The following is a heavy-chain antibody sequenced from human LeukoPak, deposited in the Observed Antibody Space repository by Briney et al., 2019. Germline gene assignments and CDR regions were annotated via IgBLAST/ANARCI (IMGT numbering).Heavy chain of an antibody. Sequence: GGSLRLSCAASGFPFSNYGMHWVRQAPGKGLEWVAFIRYDGSNKYYADSVKGRFTISRDNSKNTLYLQMNSLRAEDTAVYYCAKDQGYSYGYSDAFDIWGQGTMVTVSS. J-gene: IGHJ3*02. V-gene: IGHV3-30*02. D-gene: IGHD5-18*01. CDR1: GFPFSNYG. CDR3: AKDQGYSYGYSDAFDI. CDR2: IRYDGSNK.